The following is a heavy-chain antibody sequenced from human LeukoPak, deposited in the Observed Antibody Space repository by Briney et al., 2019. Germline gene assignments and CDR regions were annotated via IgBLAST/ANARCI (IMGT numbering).Heavy chain of an antibody. J-gene: IGHJ3*02. V-gene: IGHV5-51*01. CDR1: GYSFTSYW. Sequence: GESLKISCKGSGYSFTSYWIGWVRQMPGKGLEWMGIIYPGDSDTTYSPSFQGQVTISADKSISTAYLQWSRLKASDTAMYYCARHQRGYYYGSSGYYLDAFDIWGQGTMVTVSS. CDR2: IYPGDSDT. D-gene: IGHD3-22*01. CDR3: ARHQRGYYYGSSGYYLDAFDI.